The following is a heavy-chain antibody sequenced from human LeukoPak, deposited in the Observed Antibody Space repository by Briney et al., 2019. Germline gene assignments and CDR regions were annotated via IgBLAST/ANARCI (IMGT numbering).Heavy chain of an antibody. J-gene: IGHJ4*02. CDR3: ARQATVVSPGY. V-gene: IGHV3-66*04. Sequence: PGGSLRLSCSASGFTVTSTYMSWVRQAPGKGLEWVSVIYPDGDTYYADSVKGRFTISRDSSKNTLYLQVNSLRTDDTAVYYCARQATVVSPGYWGQGTLVTVSS. CDR2: IYPDGDT. CDR1: GFTVTSTY. D-gene: IGHD4-23*01.